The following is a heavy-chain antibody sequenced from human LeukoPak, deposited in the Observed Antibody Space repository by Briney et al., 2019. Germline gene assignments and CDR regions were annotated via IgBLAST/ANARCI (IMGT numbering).Heavy chain of an antibody. J-gene: IGHJ3*02. V-gene: IGHV1-8*03. CDR2: MNPNSSNT. CDR1: GYTFTSYD. Sequence: ASVKVSCKASGYTFTSYDINWVRQATGQGLEWMGCMNPNSSNTGYAQKFQGRVHITRNTSISKAYMELSSLRSEDTAVYYCARGLPQDYYDSSGYYSGGGFDIWGQGTMVTVSS. CDR3: ARGLPQDYYDSSGYYSGGGFDI. D-gene: IGHD3-22*01.